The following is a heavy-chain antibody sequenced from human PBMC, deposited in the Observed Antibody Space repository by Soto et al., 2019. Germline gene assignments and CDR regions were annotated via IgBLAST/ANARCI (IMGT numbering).Heavy chain of an antibody. D-gene: IGHD1-1*01. CDR1: GSTFSSYA. V-gene: IGHV3-33*01. CDR3: AREEPGTFDR. CDR2: IWYDGSNE. Sequence: QVQLVESGGGVAQPGRSLRLSCAASGSTFSSYAMHWVRQAPGKGLEWVAVIWYDGSNEDYADSVKGRFTISRDNSKNTLFLLMNSLRVEDTAVYYCAREEPGTFDRWGQGTLVTVSS. J-gene: IGHJ4*02.